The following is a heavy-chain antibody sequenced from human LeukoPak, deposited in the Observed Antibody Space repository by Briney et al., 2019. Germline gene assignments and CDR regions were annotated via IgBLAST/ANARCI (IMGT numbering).Heavy chain of an antibody. CDR2: RSYDGSNK. J-gene: IGHJ6*03. D-gene: IGHD1-1*01. Sequence: GGSLRLSCAASGFTFSNYAMHWVRQAPGKGLEWVAVRSYDGSNKYYADSVKGRFTISRDNSKNTLYLQMNSLRVEDTAVYYCARDPGPYGDYMDVWAKGNTVTVSS. CDR3: ARDPGPYGDYMDV. CDR1: GFTFSNYA. V-gene: IGHV3-30*04.